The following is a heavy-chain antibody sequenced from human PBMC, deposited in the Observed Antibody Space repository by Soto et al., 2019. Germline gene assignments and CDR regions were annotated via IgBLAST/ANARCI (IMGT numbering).Heavy chain of an antibody. D-gene: IGHD5-18*01. V-gene: IGHV3-30-3*01. CDR1: GFSFSNYA. J-gene: IGHJ6*02. Sequence: PGGSLRLSCAACGFSFSNYAMHWVRQATGKGLEWVAVISYDGSDKYNANSVKGRFTISRDNSKNTLYLQMNSLRAEDTAVYYCARDTGPNGYNYYYFGMDVWGQGTTVTVSS. CDR2: ISYDGSDK. CDR3: ARDTGPNGYNYYYFGMDV.